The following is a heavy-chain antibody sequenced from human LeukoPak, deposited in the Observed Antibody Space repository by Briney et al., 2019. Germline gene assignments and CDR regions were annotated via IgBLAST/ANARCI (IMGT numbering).Heavy chain of an antibody. Sequence: ETLSLTCSVSGGSIRSNTNFWGWDSSSYWGWIRQPPGKGLEWIGSIHFTGTTYYNSSLQSRLTISVDTSKNLFSLKLTSVTATDTALYYCARQRDTASVGAFDTWGQGTMVIVSP. CDR3: ARQRDTASVGAFDT. J-gene: IGHJ3*02. CDR2: IHFTGTT. CDR1: GGSIRSNTNFWGWDSSSY. V-gene: IGHV4-39*01. D-gene: IGHD2-2*02.